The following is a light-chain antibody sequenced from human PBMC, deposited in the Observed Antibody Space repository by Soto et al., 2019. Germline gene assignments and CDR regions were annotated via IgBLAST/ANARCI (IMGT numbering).Light chain of an antibody. CDR2: GAS. J-gene: IGKJ3*01. CDR3: QQYGSSRFT. CDR1: QSITNSY. Sequence: EMVLTQSPGTLSLSPGERATLSCRASQSITNSYLAWYQQKPGQAPRLLVYGASSRATGIPDRFSGSGSGTDLTLTISRLKPEDFAVYYCQQYGSSRFTFGPGTKVDIK. V-gene: IGKV3-20*01.